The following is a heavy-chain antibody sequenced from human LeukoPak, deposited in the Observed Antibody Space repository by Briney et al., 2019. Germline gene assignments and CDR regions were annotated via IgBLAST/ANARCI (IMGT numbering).Heavy chain of an antibody. J-gene: IGHJ4*02. D-gene: IGHD3-22*01. Sequence: SETPSLTCTVSGGSIRSSYYYWSWIRQHPGKGLEWIGYIYYSGSTYYNPSLKSRVTISVDTSKNQFSLKLSSVTAADTAVYYCARARKETMMDLFSRRTKYYFDYWGQGTLVTVSS. CDR1: GGSIRSSYYY. V-gene: IGHV4-31*03. CDR3: ARARKETMMDLFSRRTKYYFDY. CDR2: IYYSGST.